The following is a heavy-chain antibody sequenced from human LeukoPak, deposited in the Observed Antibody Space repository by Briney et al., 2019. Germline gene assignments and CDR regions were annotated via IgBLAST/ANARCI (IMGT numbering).Heavy chain of an antibody. CDR3: ARSRLAVAGTPLFDY. Sequence: SETLSLTCTVSGGSISSYYWSWIRQPPGKGLEWIGYIYYSGSTNYNPSLKSRVTISVDTSKNQFSLKLSSVTAADTAVYYCARSRLAVAGTPLFDYWGQGTLVTVSS. CDR1: GGSISSYY. CDR2: IYYSGST. D-gene: IGHD6-19*01. J-gene: IGHJ4*02. V-gene: IGHV4-59*08.